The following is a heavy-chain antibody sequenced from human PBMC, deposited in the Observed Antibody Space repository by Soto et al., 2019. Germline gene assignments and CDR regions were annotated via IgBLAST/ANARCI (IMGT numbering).Heavy chain of an antibody. D-gene: IGHD6-19*01. V-gene: IGHV5-51*01. CDR2: IYPGDSDT. CDR1: GYSFTSYW. J-gene: IGHJ4*02. CDR3: VRKFDSSGWYDY. Sequence: GESLKISCQGSGYSFTSYWIGWVRQTPGKGLEWMGMIYPGDSDTRYSPSFQGQVTISADKSISAAFLQWSSLKASDTAMYYCVRKFDSSGWYDYWGQGTLVTVSS.